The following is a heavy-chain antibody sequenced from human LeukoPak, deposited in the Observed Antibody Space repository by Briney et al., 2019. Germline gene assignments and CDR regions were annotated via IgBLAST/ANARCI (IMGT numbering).Heavy chain of an antibody. D-gene: IGHD1-14*01. CDR3: ARVPPGNDAFYI. Sequence: SETLSLTCTVSGGSISSGDYYWSWIRQPPGKGLEWIGYIYYSGSTYYNPSLKSRVTISVDTSKNQFSLKLSSVTAADTAVYYCARVPPGNDAFYIWGQGTMVTVSS. J-gene: IGHJ3*02. V-gene: IGHV4-30-4*01. CDR1: GGSISSGDYY. CDR2: IYYSGST.